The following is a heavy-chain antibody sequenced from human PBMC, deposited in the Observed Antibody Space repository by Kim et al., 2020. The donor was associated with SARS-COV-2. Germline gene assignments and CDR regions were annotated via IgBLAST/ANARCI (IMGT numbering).Heavy chain of an antibody. J-gene: IGHJ6*02. CDR1: GGSFSGYY. D-gene: IGHD4-17*01. CDR2: INHSGST. Sequence: SETLSLTCAVYGGSFSGYYWSWIRQPPGKGLEWIGEINHSGSTNYNPSLKSRVTISVDTSKNQFSLKLSSVTAADTAVYYCAGVLPDDYGDYYGMDVWGQGTTVTVSS. V-gene: IGHV4-34*01. CDR3: AGVLPDDYGDYYGMDV.